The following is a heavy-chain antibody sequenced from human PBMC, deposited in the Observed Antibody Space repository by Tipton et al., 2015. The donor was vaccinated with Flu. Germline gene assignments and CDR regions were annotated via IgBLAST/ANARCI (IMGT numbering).Heavy chain of an antibody. V-gene: IGHV3-21*01. CDR1: GFTFSSYS. CDR2: ISSSSSYI. D-gene: IGHD6-13*01. CDR3: AGDLGSSWGIDY. J-gene: IGHJ4*02. Sequence: GSLRLSCAASGFTFSSYSMNWVRQAPGKGQEWVSSISSSSSYIYYADSVKGRFTISRDNAKNSLYLQMNSLRAEDTAVYYCAGDLGSSWGIDYWGQGTLVTVSS.